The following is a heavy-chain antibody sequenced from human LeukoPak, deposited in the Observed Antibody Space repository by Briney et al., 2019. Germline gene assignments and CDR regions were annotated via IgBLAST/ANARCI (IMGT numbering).Heavy chain of an antibody. CDR2: ISSSSSYI. J-gene: IGHJ3*02. D-gene: IGHD1-26*01. CDR1: GFTFSSYS. V-gene: IGHV3-21*01. Sequence: GGSLRLSCAASGFTFSSYSMNWVRQAPGKGLEWVSSISSSSSYIYYADSVEGRFTISRDNAKNSLYLQMNSLRAEDTAVYYCARASGSYSDAFDIWGQGTMVTVSS. CDR3: ARASGSYSDAFDI.